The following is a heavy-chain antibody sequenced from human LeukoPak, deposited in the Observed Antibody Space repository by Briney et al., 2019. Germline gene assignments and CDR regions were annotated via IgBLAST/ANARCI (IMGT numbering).Heavy chain of an antibody. CDR2: ISSSSSYI. CDR1: GFTFSSYS. J-gene: IGHJ4*02. Sequence: PGGSLRPSCAASGFTFSSYSMNWVRQAPGKGLEGVSSISSSSSYIYYADSVKGRFTISRDNAKNSLYLQMNTLRAEDTAVYYCARDYDILTGEDYWGQGTLVTVSS. CDR3: ARDYDILTGEDY. D-gene: IGHD3-9*01. V-gene: IGHV3-21*01.